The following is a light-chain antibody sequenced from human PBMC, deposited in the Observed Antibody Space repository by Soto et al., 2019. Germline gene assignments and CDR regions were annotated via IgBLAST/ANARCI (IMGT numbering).Light chain of an antibody. J-gene: IGKJ1*01. Sequence: DIQMTQSPSSLSASVGDRVSVTCRASQSIGNYLNWYQQKPGKAPKLLIYYASRLQSGVPSRFSGSGSGTEFTLTISSLQPEDFATYSCQQSYSTPPTFGQGTEVEIK. CDR1: QSIGNY. CDR2: YAS. CDR3: QQSYSTPPT. V-gene: IGKV1-39*01.